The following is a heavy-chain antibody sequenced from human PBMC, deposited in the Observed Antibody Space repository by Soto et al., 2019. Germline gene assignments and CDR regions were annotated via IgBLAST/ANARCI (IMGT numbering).Heavy chain of an antibody. CDR3: ARDLGYCTNGVCFTLRTYNWFDP. CDR2: IIPIFGTA. V-gene: IGHV1-69*01. D-gene: IGHD2-8*01. Sequence: QVQLVQSGAEVKKPGSSVKVSCKASGGTFSSYAISWVRQAPGQGLEWMGGIIPIFGTANYAQKIQGRVTITADESTSTAYMELSSLRSEDTAVYYCARDLGYCTNGVCFTLRTYNWFDPWGQGTLVTVSS. CDR1: GGTFSSYA. J-gene: IGHJ5*02.